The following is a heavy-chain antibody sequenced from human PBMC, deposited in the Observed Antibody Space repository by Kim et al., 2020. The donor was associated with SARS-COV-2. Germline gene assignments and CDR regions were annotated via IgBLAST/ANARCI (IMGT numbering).Heavy chain of an antibody. Sequence: GGSLRLSCAASGFTFSSYAMSWVRQAPGKGLEWVSAISGSGGSTYYADSVKGRFTISRDNSKNTLYLQMNSLRAEDTAVYYCAKDQRNPDSSSWYSTGWDWFDPWGQGTLVTVSS. J-gene: IGHJ5*02. D-gene: IGHD6-13*01. CDR2: ISGSGGST. V-gene: IGHV3-23*01. CDR1: GFTFSSYA. CDR3: AKDQRNPDSSSWYSTGWDWFDP.